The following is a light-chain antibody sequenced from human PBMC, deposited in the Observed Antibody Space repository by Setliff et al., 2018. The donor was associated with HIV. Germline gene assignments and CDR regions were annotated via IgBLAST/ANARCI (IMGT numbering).Light chain of an antibody. V-gene: IGLV1-44*01. CDR2: SNN. J-gene: IGLJ1*01. Sequence: QSALTQPPSTSGTPGHRVIISCSGSNSNIGSNTVNWYQQLPGTAPKLLIYSNNQRPSGVPGRFSGSKSGTSASLAISGLQSEDEADYYCAAWDDGLDALYVFGTGTKVTVL. CDR1: NSNIGSNT. CDR3: AAWDDGLDALYV.